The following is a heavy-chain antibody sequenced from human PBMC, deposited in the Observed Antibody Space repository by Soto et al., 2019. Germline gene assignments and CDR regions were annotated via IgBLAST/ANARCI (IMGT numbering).Heavy chain of an antibody. Sequence: GGSLRLSCAASGLTFSSYGMSWVRQAPGKGLEWVSAISGSGGSTYYADSVKGRFTISRDNSKNTLYLQMNSLRAEDTAVYYCAKDLSYDFWSGYPRTRGMDVWGQGTTVTVSS. D-gene: IGHD3-3*01. V-gene: IGHV3-23*01. CDR2: ISGSGGST. CDR3: AKDLSYDFWSGYPRTRGMDV. CDR1: GLTFSSYG. J-gene: IGHJ6*02.